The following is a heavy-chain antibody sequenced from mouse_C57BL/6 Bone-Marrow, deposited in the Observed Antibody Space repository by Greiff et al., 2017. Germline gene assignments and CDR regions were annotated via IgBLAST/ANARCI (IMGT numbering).Heavy chain of an antibody. J-gene: IGHJ2*01. CDR2: IDPSDSET. Sequence: QVQLQQPGAELVRPGSSAKLSCKASGYTFTSYWMHWVKQRPIQGLEWIGNIDPSDSETHYNQKFKDKATLTVDKSSSTAYMQLSSLTSEDSAVYYCARCAQATDYFDYWGQGTTLTVSS. V-gene: IGHV1-52*01. CDR3: ARCAQATDYFDY. D-gene: IGHD3-2*02. CDR1: GYTFTSYW.